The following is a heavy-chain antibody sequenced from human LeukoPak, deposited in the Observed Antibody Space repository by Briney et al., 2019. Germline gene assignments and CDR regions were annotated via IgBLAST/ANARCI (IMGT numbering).Heavy chain of an antibody. CDR2: IYPGDSDT. CDR3: VRGDCSSTSCPNWFDP. J-gene: IGHJ5*02. D-gene: IGHD2-2*01. V-gene: IGHV5-51*01. CDR1: GYSFTSYW. Sequence: GESLKISCKGSGYSFTSYWIGWVRQMPGKGLEWMGIIYPGDSDTRYSPSFQGQVTISADKSISTAYLQWSSLKASDTAMYYCVRGDCSSTSCPNWFDPWGQGTLVTVSS.